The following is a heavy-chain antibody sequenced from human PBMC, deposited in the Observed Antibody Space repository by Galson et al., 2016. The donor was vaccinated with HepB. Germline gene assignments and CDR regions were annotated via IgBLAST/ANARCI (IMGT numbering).Heavy chain of an antibody. Sequence: QSGAEVKKPGESLRISCKGSGFSLVGNWIAWVRHMPGKGLEWMGIIHLGDSDTKYSPSFQGQVTISADRSTTTAYLQWSSLKASDTALYYCARSVRFRTRMDVWGQGTTVTVSS. CDR2: IHLGDSDT. V-gene: IGHV5-51*01. CDR3: ARSVRFRTRMDV. J-gene: IGHJ6*02. D-gene: IGHD1-14*01. CDR1: GFSLVGNW.